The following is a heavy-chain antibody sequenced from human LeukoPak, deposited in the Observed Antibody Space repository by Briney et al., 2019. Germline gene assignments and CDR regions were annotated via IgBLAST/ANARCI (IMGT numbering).Heavy chain of an antibody. CDR3: ASNIVGATTSAFDI. J-gene: IGHJ3*02. CDR2: IYYSGST. D-gene: IGHD1-26*01. Sequence: SETLFLTCTVSGGSISSSSYYWGWIRQPPGKGLEWIGSIYYSGSTYYNPSLKSRVTISVDTSKNQFSLKLSSVTAADTAVYYCASNIVGATTSAFDIWGQGTMVTVSS. CDR1: GGSISSSSYY. V-gene: IGHV4-39*07.